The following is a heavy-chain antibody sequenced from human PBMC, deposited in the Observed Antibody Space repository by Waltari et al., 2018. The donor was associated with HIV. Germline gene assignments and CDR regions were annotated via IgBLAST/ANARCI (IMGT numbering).Heavy chain of an antibody. J-gene: IGHJ3*02. CDR1: GFTFSSYS. V-gene: IGHV3-48*01. CDR2: ISSSSSTI. D-gene: IGHD3-16*01. CDR3: ARAVRYDYVWGSYGDAFDI. Sequence: EVQLVESGGGLVQPGGSLRLSCAASGFTFSSYSMNWVRQAPGKGLEWVSYISSSSSTIYYADSVKGRFTISRDNAKNSLYLQMNSLRAEDTAVYYCARAVRYDYVWGSYGDAFDIWGQGTMVTVSS.